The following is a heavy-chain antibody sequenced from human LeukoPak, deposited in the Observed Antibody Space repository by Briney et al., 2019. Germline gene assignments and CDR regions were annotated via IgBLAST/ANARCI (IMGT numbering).Heavy chain of an antibody. Sequence: SVKVSCKASGGTFINYAISWARQAPGQGLEWMGGIIPGFGAANYAQEFQGRVTITADESTSTAYMELSSLRSDDTAVYYCARAPYYSRVEYYFDYWGQGTLVTVSS. CDR2: IIPGFGAA. D-gene: IGHD3-22*01. V-gene: IGHV1-69*13. J-gene: IGHJ4*02. CDR1: GGTFINYA. CDR3: ARAPYYSRVEYYFDY.